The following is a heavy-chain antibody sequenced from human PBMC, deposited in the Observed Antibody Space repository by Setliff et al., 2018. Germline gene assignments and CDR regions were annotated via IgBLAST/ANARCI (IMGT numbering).Heavy chain of an antibody. Sequence: SETLSLTCTVSGGSVGNSYYYWNWIRQPAGKGLEWIGRIYTTWSTNYNPSLKSRVTISLDTSKNQFSLKLTSVTAADTAVYYCARGIGGYCSSASCSNESWPWGQGALVTVSS. V-gene: IGHV4-61*02. J-gene: IGHJ5*02. D-gene: IGHD2-2*01. CDR1: GGSVGNSYYY. CDR3: ARGIGGYCSSASCSNESWP. CDR2: IYTTWST.